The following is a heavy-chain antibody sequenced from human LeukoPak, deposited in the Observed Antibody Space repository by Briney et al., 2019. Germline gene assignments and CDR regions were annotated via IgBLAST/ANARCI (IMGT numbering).Heavy chain of an antibody. J-gene: IGHJ4*02. CDR2: IYTSGST. D-gene: IGHD2-2*03. Sequence: PSQTLSLTCTVSGGSISSGSYYYWSWIRQPAGKGLEWIGLIYTSGSTNYNPSLKSRVTISLDTSKNQFSLKLSSVTAADTAVYYCARPGYLGPEGYFDYWGQGTLVTVSS. V-gene: IGHV4-61*02. CDR3: ARPGYLGPEGYFDY. CDR1: GGSISSGSYYY.